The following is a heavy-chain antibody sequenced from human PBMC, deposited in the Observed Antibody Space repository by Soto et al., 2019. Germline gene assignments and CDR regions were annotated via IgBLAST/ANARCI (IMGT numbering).Heavy chain of an antibody. Sequence: GESLRISCKGSWYSFTSYWIGWVRQMPGKGLEWMGIIYPGDSDTRYSPSFQGQVTISADKSISTAYLQWSSLKASDTAMYYCARHGGQQRTDYGMDVWGQVSTVTFSS. V-gene: IGHV5-51*01. D-gene: IGHD6-13*01. CDR1: WYSFTSYW. CDR3: ARHGGQQRTDYGMDV. CDR2: IYPGDSDT. J-gene: IGHJ6*02.